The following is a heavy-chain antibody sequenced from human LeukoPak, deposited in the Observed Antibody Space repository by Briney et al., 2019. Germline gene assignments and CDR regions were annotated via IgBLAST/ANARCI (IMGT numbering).Heavy chain of an antibody. V-gene: IGHV4-59*01. CDR1: GGPISSYY. CDR2: IYYSGST. CDR3: ARDPAVGLRDDSSVNYYYYYGMDV. Sequence: SETLSLTCTVSGGPISSYYWSWIRQPPGKGLEWIGYIYYSGSTNYNPSLKSRVTISVDTSKNQFSLKLSSVTAADTAVYYCARDPAVGLRDDSSVNYYYYYGMDVWGQGTTVTVSS. D-gene: IGHD3-22*01. J-gene: IGHJ6*02.